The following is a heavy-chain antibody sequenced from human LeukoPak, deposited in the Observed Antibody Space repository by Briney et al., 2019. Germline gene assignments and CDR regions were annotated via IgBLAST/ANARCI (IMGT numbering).Heavy chain of an antibody. D-gene: IGHD6-19*01. Sequence: GGSLRLSCAASGFTFSSYWMSWVRQAPGKGLEWVSYISSSGNTVKYADSVKGRFTISRDNAKNSLYLQMNSLRAEDTAVYYCARDQVSVAGTGIDYWGQGTLVTVSS. J-gene: IGHJ4*02. CDR3: ARDQVSVAGTGIDY. CDR1: GFTFSSYW. V-gene: IGHV3-48*04. CDR2: ISSSGNTV.